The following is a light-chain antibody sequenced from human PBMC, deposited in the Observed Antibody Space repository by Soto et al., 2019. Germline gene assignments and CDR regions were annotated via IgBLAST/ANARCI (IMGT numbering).Light chain of an antibody. J-gene: IGLJ1*01. Sequence: QSVLTQPPSASGTPGQTVVISCSGSNSNIETNYVFWHQQLPGAAPKPLMYRNSQLPSGVPARFSGSKSGTSASLAISGLRSDDESDYYCASWDDSSLSAHYVFGTGTKLTVL. V-gene: IGLV1-47*01. CDR1: NSNIETNY. CDR2: RNS. CDR3: ASWDDSSLSAHYV.